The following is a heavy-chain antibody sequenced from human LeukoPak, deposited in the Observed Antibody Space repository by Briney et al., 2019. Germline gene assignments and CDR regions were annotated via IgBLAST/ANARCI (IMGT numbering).Heavy chain of an antibody. Sequence: ASVKVSCKASGGTFSSYAISWVRQAPGQGLEWMGGIIPIFGTANYAQKFQGRVTITADESTSTAYMELSSLRSEDTAVYYCAREVLVGATGWFDPWGQGTLATVSS. D-gene: IGHD1-26*01. CDR2: IIPIFGTA. CDR1: GGTFSSYA. J-gene: IGHJ5*02. CDR3: AREVLVGATGWFDP. V-gene: IGHV1-69*13.